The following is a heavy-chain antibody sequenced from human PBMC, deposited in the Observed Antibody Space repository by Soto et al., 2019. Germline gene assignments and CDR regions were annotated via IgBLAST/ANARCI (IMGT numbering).Heavy chain of an antibody. Sequence: SETLSLTCAVYGGSFSGHYWSWIRQPPGKGLEWIGEINNSGSTNYNPSLKSRVTISVDTSKNQFSLKLSSVTAADTAVYYCASLGYCSSTSCYAGYYYYYMDVWGKGTTVTVSS. CDR2: INNSGST. V-gene: IGHV4-34*01. D-gene: IGHD2-2*01. CDR3: ASLGYCSSTSCYAGYYYYYMDV. J-gene: IGHJ6*03. CDR1: GGSFSGHY.